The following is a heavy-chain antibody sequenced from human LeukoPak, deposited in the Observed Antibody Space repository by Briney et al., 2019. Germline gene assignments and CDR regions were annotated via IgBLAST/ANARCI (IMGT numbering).Heavy chain of an antibody. D-gene: IGHD6-13*01. CDR2: IRDDGSNK. Sequence: GGSLRLSCAASGFTFSSYGMHWVRQAPGKGLEWVAFIRDDGSNKYYADSVKGRFTISRDNSKNTLYLRMNSLRAEDTAVYYCAKDEWVAAAGTALTWYYYGMDVWGQGTTVTVSS. CDR1: GFTFSSYG. CDR3: AKDEWVAAAGTALTWYYYGMDV. V-gene: IGHV3-30*02. J-gene: IGHJ6*02.